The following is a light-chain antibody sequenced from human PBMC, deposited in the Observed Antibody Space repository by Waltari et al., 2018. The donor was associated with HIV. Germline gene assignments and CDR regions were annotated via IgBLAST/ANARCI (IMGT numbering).Light chain of an antibody. CDR1: RNVLYHPDNKNY. V-gene: IGKV4-1*01. CDR3: QQYYSLPPT. Sequence: DLVMIQSPDSLAVSLGETVSINCKSSRNVLYHPDNKNYLAWYQQKPGQAPRVLISWASTRAVMVPSSIPALGVPERFSGSGSGTNFTLTISGLQEDDVAIYYCQQYYSLPPTFGGGTRVERK. CDR2: WAS. J-gene: IGKJ4*01.